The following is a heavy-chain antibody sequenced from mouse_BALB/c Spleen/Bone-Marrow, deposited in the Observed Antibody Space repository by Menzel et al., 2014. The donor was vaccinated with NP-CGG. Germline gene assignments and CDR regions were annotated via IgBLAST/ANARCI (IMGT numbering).Heavy chain of an antibody. J-gene: IGHJ2*01. Sequence: VQLQQSGAELVKPGDTVKLPCTASGFNIKDTYMHWVKQRPEQCLEWIGRIDPANGNTKYDQYFQGKATITADTSSKTAYRHLSSLTSEDAAVYYCARYLLGNSFDYWGQGTTLTVSS. V-gene: IGHV14-3*02. CDR3: ARYLLGNSFDY. D-gene: IGHD3-3*01. CDR2: IDPANGNT. CDR1: GFNIKDTY.